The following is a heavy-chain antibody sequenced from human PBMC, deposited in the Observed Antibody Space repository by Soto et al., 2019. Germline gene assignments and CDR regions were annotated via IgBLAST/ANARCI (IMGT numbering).Heavy chain of an antibody. J-gene: IGHJ4*02. V-gene: IGHV3-30*03. D-gene: IGHD3-10*01. CDR2: ISYDGSNT. Sequence: QVLLVESGGGVVQPGRSLRLSCVASGFPFTTYGMHWVREGPGKGLEWVAVISYDGSNTYYADSVKGRFTISRDNSKNTLYLQTNSLRTEDTALYYCVGGQYYFDYRGQGTLVTVSS. CDR3: VGGQYYFDY. CDR1: GFPFTTYG.